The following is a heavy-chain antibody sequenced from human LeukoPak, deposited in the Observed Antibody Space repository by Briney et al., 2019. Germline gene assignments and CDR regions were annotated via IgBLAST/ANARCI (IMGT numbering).Heavy chain of an antibody. J-gene: IGHJ4*02. CDR2: INPNSGGT. Sequence: ASVKVSCKASGYTFTGYYMHWVRQASGQGLECMGWINPNSGGTNYAQKFQGRVTMTRDTSISTAYMELSRLRSDDTAVYYCARDLGGILTGYLLDYWGQGTLVTVSS. CDR1: GYTFTGYY. V-gene: IGHV1-2*02. D-gene: IGHD3-9*01. CDR3: ARDLGGILTGYLLDY.